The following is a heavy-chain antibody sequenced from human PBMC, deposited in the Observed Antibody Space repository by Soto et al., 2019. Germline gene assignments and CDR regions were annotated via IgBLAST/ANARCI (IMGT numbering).Heavy chain of an antibody. V-gene: IGHV1-46*01. J-gene: IGHJ3*02. D-gene: IGHD2-15*01. Sequence: ASVKVSCKASGYTFTSYYMHWVRQAPGQGLEWMGIINPSGGSTSYAQKYQGRVTMTRDTSTSTVYMELSSLRSEDTALYYCAVRPYCSGGSCYSGAFDIWGQGTMVTVSS. CDR1: GYTFTSYY. CDR3: AVRPYCSGGSCYSGAFDI. CDR2: INPSGGST.